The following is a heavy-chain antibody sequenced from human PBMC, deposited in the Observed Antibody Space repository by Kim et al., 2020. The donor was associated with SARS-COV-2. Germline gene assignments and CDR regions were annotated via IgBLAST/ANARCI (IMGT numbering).Heavy chain of an antibody. CDR3: ARDGRCHDILCGDSRTYG. Sequence: SETLSLTCTVSGGSISGYYWSWVRQSAGKGLEWIGRIYSSGSTNYNPSLKSRVTMSLDTSKNQFSLKLSSVTAADTAVYYCARDGRCHDILCGDSRTYG. D-gene: IGHD3-9*01. CDR1: GGSISGYY. J-gene: IGHJ6*01. V-gene: IGHV4-4*07. CDR2: IYSSGST.